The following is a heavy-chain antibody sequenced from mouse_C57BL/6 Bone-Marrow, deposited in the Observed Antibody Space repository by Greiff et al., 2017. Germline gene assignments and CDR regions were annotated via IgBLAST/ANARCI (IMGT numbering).Heavy chain of an antibody. CDR3: VYYGNYVVAG. Sequence: EVKLVESGGGLVQPKGSLKLSCAASGFSFTTYAMHWVRQAPGKGLEWVARIRSKSNNYATYYADSVKDRFTISRDDSESMLYLQMNNLKTEDTAMYYWVYYGNYVVAGGGQGTLVTVSA. CDR2: IRSKSNNYAT. J-gene: IGHJ3*01. D-gene: IGHD2-1*01. V-gene: IGHV10-1*01. CDR1: GFSFTTYA.